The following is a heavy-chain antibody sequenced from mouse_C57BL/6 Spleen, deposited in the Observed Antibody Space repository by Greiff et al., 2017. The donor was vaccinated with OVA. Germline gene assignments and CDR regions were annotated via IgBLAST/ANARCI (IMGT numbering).Heavy chain of an antibody. CDR2: INPNNGGT. CDR3: ARSDYVFYY. Sequence: VQLQQSGPELVKPGASVKISCKASGYTFTDYYMNWVKQSHGKSLEWIGDINPNNGGTSYNQKFKGKATLTVDKSSSTAYMELRSLKSEDSAVYYCARSDYVFYYWGQGTTLTVSS. J-gene: IGHJ2*01. D-gene: IGHD2-4*01. CDR1: GYTFTDYY. V-gene: IGHV1-26*01.